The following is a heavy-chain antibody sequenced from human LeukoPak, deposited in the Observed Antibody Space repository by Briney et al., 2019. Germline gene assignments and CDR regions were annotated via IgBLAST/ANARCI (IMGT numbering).Heavy chain of an antibody. CDR1: GFTFDDYG. D-gene: IGHD1-26*01. CDR2: INWNGGST. CDR3: AREGPRGGKENYYMDV. V-gene: IGHV3-20*04. J-gene: IGHJ6*03. Sequence: GESLRLSCAASGFTFDDYGMSWVRQAPGKGLEWVSGINWNGGSTGYADSVKGRFTISRDNAKNSLYLQMNSLRAEDTALYYCAREGPRGGKENYYMDVWGKGTTVTVSS.